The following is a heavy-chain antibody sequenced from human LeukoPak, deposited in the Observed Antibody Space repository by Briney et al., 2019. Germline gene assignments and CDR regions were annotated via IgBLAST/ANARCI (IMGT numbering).Heavy chain of an antibody. D-gene: IGHD4-11*01. Sequence: GGSLRLSCAASGFTFSSYAVSWVRQAPGKGLEWVSAISGSGGSTYYADSVKGRFTISRDNSKNTLYLQMNSLRAEDTAVYYCAKRGSDYSDYAAKYFDYWGRGTLVTVSS. V-gene: IGHV3-23*01. J-gene: IGHJ4*02. CDR3: AKRGSDYSDYAAKYFDY. CDR1: GFTFSSYA. CDR2: ISGSGGST.